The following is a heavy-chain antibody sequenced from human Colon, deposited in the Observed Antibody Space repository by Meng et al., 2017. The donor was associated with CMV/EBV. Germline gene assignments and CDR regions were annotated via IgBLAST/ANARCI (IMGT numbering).Heavy chain of an antibody. V-gene: IGHV4-34*01. Sequence: QVQLQQGGAGPLKPSETLSLTCVCAGGSCSNYYWSWIRQAPGKGLEWIGDIHQSGITNHNPSLKSRVTISIDTSKNQFSLKLSSVTAADTALYYCAGGTYQAWEVLYFWGQGTLVTVSS. CDR3: AGGTYQAWEVLYF. CDR2: IHQSGIT. J-gene: IGHJ4*02. CDR1: GGSCSNYY. D-gene: IGHD3-10*01.